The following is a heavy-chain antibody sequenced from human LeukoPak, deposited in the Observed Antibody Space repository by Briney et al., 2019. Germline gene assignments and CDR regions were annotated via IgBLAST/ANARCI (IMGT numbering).Heavy chain of an antibody. V-gene: IGHV4-34*01. D-gene: IGHD3-9*01. CDR2: INHSGNT. CDR3: ARGQRYFD. J-gene: IGHJ4*02. CDR1: GGSLSGYY. Sequence: SETLSLTCAVYGGSLSGYYWSWIRQPPGKGLEWIGEINHSGNTNYNPSLKSRVTISVDTSKNQFSLKLTSVTAADTAVYYCARGQRYFDWGQGTLVTVSS.